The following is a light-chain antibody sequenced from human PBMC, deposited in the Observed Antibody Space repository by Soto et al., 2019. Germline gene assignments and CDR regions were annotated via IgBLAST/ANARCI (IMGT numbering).Light chain of an antibody. Sequence: DVGSTQSPLSLPVTLGQPASISCRSRQGLVYGTGYTFLSWFFQRPGHSPRRLIYQVPNRDSGVPDRYIGSVSGTDFNLHICRVAAADAGHYYCLYCPNGRHNCGQAT. J-gene: IGKJ2*01. V-gene: IGKV2-30*01. CDR3: LYCPNGRHN. CDR2: QVP. CDR1: QGLVYGTGYTF.